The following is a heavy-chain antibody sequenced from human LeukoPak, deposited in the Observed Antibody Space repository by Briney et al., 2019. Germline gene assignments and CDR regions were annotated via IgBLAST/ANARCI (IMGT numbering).Heavy chain of an antibody. CDR3: ARQRWDDFWSGNGGGTYYMDV. D-gene: IGHD3-3*01. V-gene: IGHV3-21*01. CDR1: GFTFSAYN. CDR2: ITTSRRYM. Sequence: GGSLRLSCAASGFTFSAYNMNWVRPTPGKGLEWVSSITTSRRYMFYADSVKGRFTISRDNARNSLYLQMHSLRAEDTAVYYCARQRWDDFWSGNGGGTYYMDVWGKGTTVTVSS. J-gene: IGHJ6*03.